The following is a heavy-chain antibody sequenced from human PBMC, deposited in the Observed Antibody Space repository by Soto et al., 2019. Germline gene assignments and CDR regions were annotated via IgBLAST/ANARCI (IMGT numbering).Heavy chain of an antibody. Sequence: QVQLVESGGGVVQPGRSLRLSCAASGFTFSSYGMHWVRQAPGKGLEWVAVISYDGSNKYYADSVKGRFTISRDNSKNTLYLQMNSLRAEDTAVSYCAKEWVYDSSGWSFDYWGQGTLVTASS. CDR2: ISYDGSNK. CDR3: AKEWVYDSSGWSFDY. CDR1: GFTFSSYG. V-gene: IGHV3-30*18. D-gene: IGHD3-22*01. J-gene: IGHJ4*02.